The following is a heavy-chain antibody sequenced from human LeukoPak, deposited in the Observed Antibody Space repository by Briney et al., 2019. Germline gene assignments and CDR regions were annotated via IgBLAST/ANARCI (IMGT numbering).Heavy chain of an antibody. Sequence: SETLSLTCAVSGGSISSGGYSWSWIRQPPGKGLEWIGYIYHSGSTYYNPSLKSRVTISVDRSKNQFSLKLSSVTAVDTAVYYCARKIDSSGYFSWGQGILVTVSS. J-gene: IGHJ4*02. CDR3: ARKIDSSGYFS. CDR2: IYHSGST. CDR1: GGSISSGGYS. V-gene: IGHV4-30-2*01. D-gene: IGHD3-22*01.